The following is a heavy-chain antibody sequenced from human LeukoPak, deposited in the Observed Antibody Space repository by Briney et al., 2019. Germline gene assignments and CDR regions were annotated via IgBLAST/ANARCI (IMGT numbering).Heavy chain of an antibody. CDR3: ARQRYSSSPYFDN. Sequence: SETLSLTCAVSGYSISSGYYWGWIRQPPGKGLEWIGSIYHSGSTYYNPSPKSRVTISVDTSKNQFSLKLSSVTAADTAVYYCARQRYSSSPYFDNWGQGTLVTVSS. D-gene: IGHD6-13*01. J-gene: IGHJ4*02. V-gene: IGHV4-38-2*01. CDR2: IYHSGST. CDR1: GYSISSGYY.